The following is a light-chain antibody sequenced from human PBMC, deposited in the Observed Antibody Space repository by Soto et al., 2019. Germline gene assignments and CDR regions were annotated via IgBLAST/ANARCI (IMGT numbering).Light chain of an antibody. Sequence: EIVLTQSPGTLSLSPGERATVSCRVSQTASASYLAWYQQKPGQAPRLLIYGAYRRATGVPDRFSGSGSGTDFTLTISRLEPEDFAVYYCRQTGFTFGPGTTVDIK. V-gene: IGKV3-20*01. CDR1: QTASASY. CDR3: RQTGFT. J-gene: IGKJ3*01. CDR2: GAY.